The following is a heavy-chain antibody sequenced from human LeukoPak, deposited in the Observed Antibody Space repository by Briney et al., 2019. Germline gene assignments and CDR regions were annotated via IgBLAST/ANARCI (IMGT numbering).Heavy chain of an antibody. V-gene: IGHV3-53*01. CDR3: ARDRGSSGWYFIAN. Sequence: PGGSLRLSCAASGFTVSSNYMSWVRQAPGKGLEWVSVIYSGGSTYYADSVKGRFTISRDNSKNTLYLQMNSLRAEDTAVYYCARDRGSSGWYFIANWGQGTLVTVSS. CDR1: GFTVSSNY. J-gene: IGHJ4*02. CDR2: IYSGGST. D-gene: IGHD6-19*01.